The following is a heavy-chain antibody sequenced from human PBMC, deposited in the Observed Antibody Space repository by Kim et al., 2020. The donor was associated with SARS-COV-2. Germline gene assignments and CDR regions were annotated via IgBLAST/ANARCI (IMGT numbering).Heavy chain of an antibody. CDR1: GYTFTSYD. CDR3: ARALIPHHIEGYYDFWSGYYRRNYYFDY. D-gene: IGHD3-3*01. V-gene: IGHV1-8*01. Sequence: ASVKVSCKASGYTFTSYDINWVRQATGQGLEWMGWMNPNSGNTGYAQKFQGRVTMTRNTSISTAYMELSSLRSEDTAVYYCARALIPHHIEGYYDFWSGYYRRNYYFDYWGQGTLVTVSS. J-gene: IGHJ4*02. CDR2: MNPNSGNT.